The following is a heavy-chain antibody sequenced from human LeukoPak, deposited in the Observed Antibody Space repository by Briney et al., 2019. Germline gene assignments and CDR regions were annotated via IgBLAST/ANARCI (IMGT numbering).Heavy chain of an antibody. CDR1: GGSISSSSYY. Sequence: SETLSLTCTVSGGSISSSSYYWGWIRQPPGKGLEWIGYIYYSGSTNYNPSLKSRVTISVDTSKNQFSLKLSSVTAADTAVYYCARVRGIAVAGTLVDYWGQGTLVTVSS. J-gene: IGHJ4*02. CDR2: IYYSGST. D-gene: IGHD6-19*01. V-gene: IGHV4-61*05. CDR3: ARVRGIAVAGTLVDY.